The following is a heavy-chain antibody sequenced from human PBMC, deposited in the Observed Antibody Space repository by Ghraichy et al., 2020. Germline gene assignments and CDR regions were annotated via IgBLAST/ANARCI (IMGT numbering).Heavy chain of an antibody. CDR1: GGSISSSSYY. CDR3: ARVYSSSSFYFDY. J-gene: IGHJ4*02. D-gene: IGHD6-6*01. Sequence: LSLTCTVSGGSISSSSYYWGWIRQPPGKGLEWIGSIYYSGSTYYNPSLKSRVTISVDTSKNQFSLKLNSVTAADTAVYYCARVYSSSSFYFDYWGQGTLVTVSS. V-gene: IGHV4-39*01. CDR2: IYYSGST.